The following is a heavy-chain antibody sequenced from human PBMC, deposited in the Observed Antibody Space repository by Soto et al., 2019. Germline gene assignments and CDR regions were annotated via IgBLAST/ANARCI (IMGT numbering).Heavy chain of an antibody. V-gene: IGHV4-39*01. CDR2: IYYSGST. J-gene: IGHJ4*02. D-gene: IGHD3-10*01. Sequence: QLQLQESGPGLVKPSETLSLTCTVSGGSIDSSSYHWAWIRQPPVKGLEWIGSIYYSGSTYYIPSLNRRVTISVDTSKNKFSLKLSSVTVADTAVYYGAIFRLAPRYYFDYWGQGTLVTVSS. CDR3: AIFRLAPRYYFDY. CDR1: GGSIDSSSYH.